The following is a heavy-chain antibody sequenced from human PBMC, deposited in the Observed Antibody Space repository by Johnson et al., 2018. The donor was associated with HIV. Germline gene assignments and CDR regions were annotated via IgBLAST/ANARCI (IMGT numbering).Heavy chain of an antibody. Sequence: VQLVESGGGLVQPGGSLRLSCAGSGFTFSNYWMTWVRLAPGKGLEWVANIKQDGTEKYYVESVKGRFTISRDNTKNSLYLQMNNLRAEDTALYYCVWNYVAAFEIWGQGTMVTVSS. D-gene: IGHD1-7*01. V-gene: IGHV3-7*01. J-gene: IGHJ3*02. CDR2: IKQDGTEK. CDR1: GFTFSNYW. CDR3: VWNYVAAFEI.